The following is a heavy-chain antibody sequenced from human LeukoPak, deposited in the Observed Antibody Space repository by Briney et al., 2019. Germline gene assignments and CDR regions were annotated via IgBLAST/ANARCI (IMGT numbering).Heavy chain of an antibody. CDR2: ISWNSGSI. V-gene: IGHV3-9*01. D-gene: IGHD3-22*01. Sequence: SLRLSCAASGFTFDDYAMHWVRQAPGKGLEWVSGISWNSGSIGYADSVKGRFTISTDDSKNTLYLQMNSLRADDTAVYYCAKVSHRDYYDSSGYYYSGDYFDYWGQGTLVTVSS. J-gene: IGHJ4*02. CDR3: AKVSHRDYYDSSGYYYSGDYFDY. CDR1: GFTFDDYA.